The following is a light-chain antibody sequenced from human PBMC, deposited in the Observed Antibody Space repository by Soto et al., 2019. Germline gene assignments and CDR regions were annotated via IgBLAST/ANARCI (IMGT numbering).Light chain of an antibody. CDR3: QQYGTSPRT. CDR2: GAS. Sequence: EIVLTQSPCTLSLSPGGRATLTCRASQSVSNNYLAWYQQKPGQAPRLLIYGASNRATGIPDRFSDSGSGTDFTLTISRLEPEDFAVYICQQYGTSPRTFGQGTRLDIK. J-gene: IGKJ5*01. CDR1: QSVSNNY. V-gene: IGKV3-20*01.